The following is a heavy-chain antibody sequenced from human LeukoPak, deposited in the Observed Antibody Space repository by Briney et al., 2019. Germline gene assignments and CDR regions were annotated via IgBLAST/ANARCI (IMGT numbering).Heavy chain of an antibody. CDR1: GGSISSYY. J-gene: IGHJ4*02. D-gene: IGHD5-18*01. Sequence: SETLSLTCTVSGGSISSYYWSWIRQPPGKGLEWIGYIYTSGSTNYNPSLKSRVTISVDTSKNQFSLKLSSVTAADTAVYYCARGRATAMVYFDYWGQGTLVTVSS. V-gene: IGHV4-4*09. CDR3: ARGRATAMVYFDY. CDR2: IYTSGST.